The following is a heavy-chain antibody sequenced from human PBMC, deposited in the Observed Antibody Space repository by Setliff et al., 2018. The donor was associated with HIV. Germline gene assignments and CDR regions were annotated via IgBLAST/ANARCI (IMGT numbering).Heavy chain of an antibody. Sequence: GASVKVSCKASGYTFTNYYIHWVRQAPGQGLEWMGLINPSGGRTSYAQKLQVRVTLTRDTSMTTAYMELRSLRSDDTAVYYCVRSPGSFISTDSTEAGDYWGQGTLVTVPQ. CDR3: VRSPGSFISTDSTEAGDY. CDR2: INPSGGRT. CDR1: GYTFTNYY. J-gene: IGHJ4*02. V-gene: IGHV1-46*04. D-gene: IGHD3-22*01.